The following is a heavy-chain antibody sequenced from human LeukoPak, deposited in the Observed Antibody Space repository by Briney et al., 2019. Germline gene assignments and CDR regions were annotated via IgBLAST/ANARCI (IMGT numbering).Heavy chain of an antibody. CDR3: AELGITMIGGV. CDR2: ISVSGSTI. J-gene: IGHJ6*04. D-gene: IGHD3-10*02. CDR1: GFTFSDYY. Sequence: GGSLRLSCAASGFTFSDYYMSWMRQAPGKGLEWISYISVSGSTIYYADSVKGRFTISGDNAKNSLYLQMNSLRAEDTAVYYCAELGITMIGGVWGKGTTVTISS. V-gene: IGHV3-11*04.